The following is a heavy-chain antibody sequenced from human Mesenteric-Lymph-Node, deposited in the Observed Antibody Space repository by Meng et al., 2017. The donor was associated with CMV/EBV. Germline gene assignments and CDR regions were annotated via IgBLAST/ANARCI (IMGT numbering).Heavy chain of an antibody. V-gene: IGHV3-74*01. CDR3: ARAQFDL. CDR2: IKSEGNSK. J-gene: IGHJ4*02. Sequence: DQGKGWVWETSIKSEGNSKNYENSVKGRFTISRDNARDTLYLQMNSLRVDDTAVYYCARAQFDLWGQGTLVTVSS.